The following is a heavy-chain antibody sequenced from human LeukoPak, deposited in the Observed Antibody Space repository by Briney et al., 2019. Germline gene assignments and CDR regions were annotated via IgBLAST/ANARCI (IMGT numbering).Heavy chain of an antibody. CDR2: INPSGGST. D-gene: IGHD3-22*01. CDR3: ARDFRHYDSSGSLDY. CDR1: GYTFTSYY. V-gene: IGHV1-46*01. Sequence: ASVKVSCKASGYTFTSYYMHWVRQAPGQGLEWMGIINPSGGSTSYAQKFQGRGTMTRDTSTSTVYMELSSLRSEDTAVYHCARDFRHYDSSGSLDYWGQGTLVTVSS. J-gene: IGHJ4*02.